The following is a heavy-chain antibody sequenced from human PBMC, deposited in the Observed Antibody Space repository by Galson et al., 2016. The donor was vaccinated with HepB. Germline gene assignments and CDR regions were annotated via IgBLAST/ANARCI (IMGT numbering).Heavy chain of an antibody. CDR1: GFTFSSYT. V-gene: IGHV3-48*02. D-gene: IGHD6-13*01. CDR3: ARGSSSWLALLDY. Sequence: SLRLSCAASGFTFSSYTMNWVRQAPGKGLEWVSYISSSSSFIYYADSVKGRFTISRDNAQNSVYLQMNSLRDEDTAVYYCARGSSSWLALLDYWGQGTLVTVSS. CDR2: ISSSSSFI. J-gene: IGHJ4*02.